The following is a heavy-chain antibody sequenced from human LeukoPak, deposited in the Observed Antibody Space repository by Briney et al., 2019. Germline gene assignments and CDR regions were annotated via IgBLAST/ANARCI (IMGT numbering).Heavy chain of an antibody. D-gene: IGHD3-10*01. V-gene: IGHV5-51*01. CDR1: GYSFTSYW. J-gene: IGHJ5*02. Sequence: GESLKISCKGSGYSFTSYWIGWVRQMPGKGLEWMGIIYPGDSDTGYSPSFQGQVTISADKSISTAYLQWSSLKASDTAMYYCARQLRITMVRGVIISGEWFDPWGQGTLVTVSS. CDR2: IYPGDSDT. CDR3: ARQLRITMVRGVIISGEWFDP.